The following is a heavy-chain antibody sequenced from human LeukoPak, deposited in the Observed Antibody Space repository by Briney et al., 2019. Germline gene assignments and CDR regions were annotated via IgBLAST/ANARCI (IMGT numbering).Heavy chain of an antibody. D-gene: IGHD6-19*01. J-gene: IGHJ4*02. CDR1: GFTFSSYA. Sequence: GGSLRLSCAASGFTFSSYAMSWVRQAPGKGLEWVSAISGSGGSTYYADSVKGRFTISRDNSKNTLYLQMNSLRAEDTAVYYCAKSLYSSGWPNYFDYWSQGTLVTVSS. CDR2: ISGSGGST. CDR3: AKSLYSSGWPNYFDY. V-gene: IGHV3-23*01.